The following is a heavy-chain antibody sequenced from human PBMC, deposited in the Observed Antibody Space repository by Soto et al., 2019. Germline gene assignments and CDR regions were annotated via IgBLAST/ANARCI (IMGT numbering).Heavy chain of an antibody. CDR1: GGTFGSYA. CDR3: AXXXXSSTXLEXXYYYYYGMDV. Sequence: QVQLVQSGAEVKKPGSSVKVSCKASGGTFGSYAISWVRQAPGQGLEWMGGIIPIPGTANYXXXXXXRVTXXXXXXXXXXXXXXXXXXXXXXXXXXXAXXXXSSTXLEXXYYYYYGMDVWGQGX. CDR2: IIPIPGTA. D-gene: IGHD2-2*01. V-gene: IGHV1-69*01. J-gene: IGHJ6*02.